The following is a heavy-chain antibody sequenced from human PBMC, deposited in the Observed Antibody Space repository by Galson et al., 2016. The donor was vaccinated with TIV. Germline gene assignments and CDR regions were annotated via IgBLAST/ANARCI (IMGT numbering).Heavy chain of an antibody. V-gene: IGHV4-30-4*07. CDR3: ARQSGYGSSWFPYYFDY. D-gene: IGHD6-13*01. CDR1: GDSISSGGYS. Sequence: TLSLTCGVSGDSISSGGYSWNWIRQPPGKGLEWIGYIYYSGSTNYSPSLKSRVTISRDTSKNQFSLKLSSVTAADTAVYYCARQSGYGSSWFPYYFDYWGQGTLVTVSS. CDR2: IYYSGST. J-gene: IGHJ4*02.